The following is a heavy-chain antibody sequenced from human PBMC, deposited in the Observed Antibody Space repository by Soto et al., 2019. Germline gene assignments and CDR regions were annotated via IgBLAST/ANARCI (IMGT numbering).Heavy chain of an antibody. D-gene: IGHD3-22*01. CDR2: IYHSGST. Sequence: PSETLSLTCTVSGGSISSYYWSWIRQPPGKGLEWIGYIYHSGSTYYNPSLKSRVTISVDRSKNQFSLKLSSVTAADTAVYYCARVNHYDSSGIDYWGQGTLVTVSS. J-gene: IGHJ4*02. CDR3: ARVNHYDSSGIDY. V-gene: IGHV4-59*12. CDR1: GGSISSYY.